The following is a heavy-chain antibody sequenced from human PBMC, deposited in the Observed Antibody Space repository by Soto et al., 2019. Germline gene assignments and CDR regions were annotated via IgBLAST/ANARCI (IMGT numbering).Heavy chain of an antibody. CDR1: GFSFSAYA. D-gene: IGHD2-2*01. Sequence: PWGSLRLSCAASGFSFSAYALNWVRQAPGKGLEWLSIISNDGINNYDADSVKGRFTISRDNSKNTLFLQMNSLRPEDTAVYYCARGADAPYFPYPFDNWGQGTLVTVSS. CDR3: ARGADAPYFPYPFDN. CDR2: ISNDGINN. J-gene: IGHJ4*02. V-gene: IGHV3-30*04.